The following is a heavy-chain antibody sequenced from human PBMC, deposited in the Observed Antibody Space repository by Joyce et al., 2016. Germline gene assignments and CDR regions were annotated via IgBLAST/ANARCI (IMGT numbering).Heavy chain of an antibody. CDR1: GFTFSDVS. J-gene: IGHJ4*02. CDR2: ISTTSNHI. Sequence: EVQLVESGGGLVKPGGHLRLSCAVSGFTFSDVSMNWVRQAPGKGLEWVSSISTTSNHIYYADSVRGRFTISRDNAKNLLYLQTSSLSAEDTAVYYCARGGIYSNAFDYWGQGTLVTVSS. D-gene: IGHD2-15*01. V-gene: IGHV3-21*01. CDR3: ARGGIYSNAFDY.